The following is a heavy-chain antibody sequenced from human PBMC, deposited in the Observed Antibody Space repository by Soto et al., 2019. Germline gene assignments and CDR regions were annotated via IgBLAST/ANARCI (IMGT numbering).Heavy chain of an antibody. CDR2: IYHSGRT. D-gene: IGHD3-22*01. CDR1: GGPISSTNW. CDR3: VSLVVGSYYFDF. V-gene: IGHV4-4*02. Sequence: QVQLQESGPGLVKPSGTVSLTCAVSGGPISSTNWWSWVRQPPGKGLKWIGEIYHSGRTNYNPSLKSRITISVDKSKNLFSLKLSSVTAADTAVYYCVSLVVGSYYFDFWGQGTLLTVSS. J-gene: IGHJ4*02.